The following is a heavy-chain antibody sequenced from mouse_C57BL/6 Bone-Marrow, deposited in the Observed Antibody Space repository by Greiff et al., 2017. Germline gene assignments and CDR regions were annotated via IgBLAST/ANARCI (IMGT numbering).Heavy chain of an antibody. V-gene: IGHV5-4*03. CDR2: MSDGGRYT. J-gene: IGHJ2*01. Sequence: EVKLMESGGGLVKPGGSLKLSCAASGFTFSSYAMSWVRQTPEKRLEWVATMSDGGRYTYYPDNVKGRFTISRDNAKNNLYLQMSHLKSEDTAMYYCAGTGHYFDYWGQGTTLTVAS. CDR3: AGTGHYFDY. CDR1: GFTFSSYA. D-gene: IGHD4-1*01.